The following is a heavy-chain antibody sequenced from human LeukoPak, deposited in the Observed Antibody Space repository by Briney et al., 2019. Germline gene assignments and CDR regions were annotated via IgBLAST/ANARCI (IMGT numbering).Heavy chain of an antibody. Sequence: PGGSLRLSCAASGFTFSSYWMSWVRQAPGKGLEWVANIKQDGSEKYYVDSVKGRFTISRDNAKNSLYLQMNSLRAEDTAVYYCARDPGGDSSGYYHFDYWGQGTLVTVSS. CDR3: ARDPGGDSSGYYHFDY. V-gene: IGHV3-7*01. J-gene: IGHJ4*02. CDR2: IKQDGSEK. CDR1: GFTFSSYW. D-gene: IGHD3-22*01.